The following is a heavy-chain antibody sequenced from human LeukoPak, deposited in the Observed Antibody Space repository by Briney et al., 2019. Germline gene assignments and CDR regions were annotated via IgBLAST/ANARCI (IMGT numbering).Heavy chain of an antibody. Sequence: AGSLRLSCAASGFTFSSYDMHWVRQAPGKGGEWVAVISYEGSNKYYADSVKGRFTISRDNAKNTLYLQMNSLRAEDTAVYYCATDSLGYYDSSGYYHSYYFDYWGQGTLVTVSS. CDR1: GFTFSSYD. J-gene: IGHJ4*02. D-gene: IGHD3-22*01. CDR2: ISYEGSNK. CDR3: ATDSLGYYDSSGYYHSYYFDY. V-gene: IGHV3-30-3*01.